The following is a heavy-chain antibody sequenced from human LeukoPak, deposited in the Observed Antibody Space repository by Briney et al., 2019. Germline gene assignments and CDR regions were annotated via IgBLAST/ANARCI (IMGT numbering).Heavy chain of an antibody. D-gene: IGHD3-16*02. V-gene: IGHV6-1*01. CDR1: GDSVSSNSAA. Sequence: SQTLSLTCAISGDSVSSNSAAWNWIRQSPSRGLEWLGRTYYRSKWYNDYAVSVKSRITINPDTSKNQFSLQLSSVTAADTAVYYCARAPGYGYVWGSYRYFDYWGQGTLVTVSS. J-gene: IGHJ4*02. CDR3: ARAPGYGYVWGSYRYFDY. CDR2: TYYRSKWYN.